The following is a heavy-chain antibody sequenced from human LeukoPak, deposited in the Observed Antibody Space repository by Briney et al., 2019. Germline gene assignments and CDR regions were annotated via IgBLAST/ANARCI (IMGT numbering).Heavy chain of an antibody. D-gene: IGHD3-22*01. J-gene: IGHJ4*02. V-gene: IGHV3-30-3*01. CDR1: AFTFSSSA. CDR2: ISFDGNNI. CDR3: ATLYDSAGYYRTPNDS. Sequence: PGGSLRLSCTGSAFTFSSSAFHWVRQAPGKGLEWLSVISFDGNNIHYAGSVKGRFTVFRDNSRHTLYLQMNSLGPEDTAVYYCATLYDSAGYYRTPNDSWGQGTLVTVSS.